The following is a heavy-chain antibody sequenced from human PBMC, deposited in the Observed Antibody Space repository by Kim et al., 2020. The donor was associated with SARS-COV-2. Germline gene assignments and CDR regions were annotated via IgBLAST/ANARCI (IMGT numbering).Heavy chain of an antibody. D-gene: IGHD1-26*01. CDR3: ARPRKERELLYSWYFDL. V-gene: IGHV3-11*01. J-gene: IGHJ2*01. Sequence: VKGRFAISRDNAKSSLYLQMNSLRAEDTAVYYCARPRKERELLYSWYFDLWGRGTLVTVSS.